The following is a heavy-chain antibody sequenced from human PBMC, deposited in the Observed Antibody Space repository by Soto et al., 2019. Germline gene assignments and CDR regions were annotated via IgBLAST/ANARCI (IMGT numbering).Heavy chain of an antibody. V-gene: IGHV3-48*03. J-gene: IGHJ3*01. CDR3: ATRSGGGGAFDF. CDR2: IGRGGTTT. CDR1: GLTFSNYE. Sequence: GGSLRLSCAASGLTFSNYEMNWVRQAPGKGLEWVSYIGRGGTTTYYADSLKGRFTISRDNAKNSLYLQMNSLRAEDTAVYYCATRSGGGGAFDFWGQGTVVTLSS. D-gene: IGHD3-10*01.